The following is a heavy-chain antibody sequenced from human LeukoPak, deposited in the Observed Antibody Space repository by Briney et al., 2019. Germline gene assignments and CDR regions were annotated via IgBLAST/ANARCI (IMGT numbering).Heavy chain of an antibody. CDR3: AREYEAVAGNHFDY. Sequence: ASVKVPCKASGYTFTGYFIHWVRQAPGQGLEWMGWINPNSGDTNYAQKFQGRVTMTRDTSISTAYMELSRLRSDDTAVYYCAREYEAVAGNHFDYWGQGTLVTVSS. J-gene: IGHJ4*02. CDR1: GYTFTGYF. D-gene: IGHD6-19*01. CDR2: INPNSGDT. V-gene: IGHV1-2*02.